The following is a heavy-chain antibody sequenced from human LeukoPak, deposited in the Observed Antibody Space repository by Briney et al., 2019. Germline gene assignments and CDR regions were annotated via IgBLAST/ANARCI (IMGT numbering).Heavy chain of an antibody. CDR1: GFTFSSYW. V-gene: IGHV3-74*01. J-gene: IGHJ4*02. CDR2: INSDGSST. D-gene: IGHD2-15*01. CDR3: ARGSFKGSGGSSIHLFNY. Sequence: GGSLRLSCAASGFTFSSYWMHWVRQAPGKGLVWVSRINSDGSSTSYADSVKGRFTISRDNAKNTLYLRMNSLRAEDTAVYYCARGSFKGSGGSSIHLFNYWGQGTLVTVSS.